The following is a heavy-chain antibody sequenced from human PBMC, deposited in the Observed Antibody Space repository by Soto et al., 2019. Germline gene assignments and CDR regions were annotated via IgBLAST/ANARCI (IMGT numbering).Heavy chain of an antibody. V-gene: IGHV3-30*18. D-gene: IGHD2-15*01. CDR1: GFTFSSYG. CDR3: ANPRQSTSLLLYDFDD. CDR2: ISHDGSNK. Sequence: QVQLVESGGGVVQPGRSLRLSCAASGFTFSSYGMHWVRQAPGKGLEWVAVISHDGSNKYYADSVKGRFTISRDNSQNTLYLQMNSLRAEDTAVYYCANPRQSTSLLLYDFDDWGQGTLVTVSS. J-gene: IGHJ4*02.